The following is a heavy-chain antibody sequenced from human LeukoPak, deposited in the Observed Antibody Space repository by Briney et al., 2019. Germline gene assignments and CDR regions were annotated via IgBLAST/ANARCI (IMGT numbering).Heavy chain of an antibody. J-gene: IGHJ4*02. Sequence: SETLSLTCTVSGGSISSYYWSWIRQPPGKGLEWIGYIYYSGSTNYTPSLKSRVTISVDTSKNQFSLKLSSVTAADTAVYYCARYGYYYDSSGYYVYYFDYWGQGTLVTVSS. CDR1: GGSISSYY. CDR2: IYYSGST. V-gene: IGHV4-59*01. CDR3: ARYGYYYDSSGYYVYYFDY. D-gene: IGHD3-22*01.